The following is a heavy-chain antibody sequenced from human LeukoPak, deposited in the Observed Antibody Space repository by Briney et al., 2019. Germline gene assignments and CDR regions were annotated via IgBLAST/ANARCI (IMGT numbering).Heavy chain of an antibody. CDR1: GGSISSYY. Sequence: PSETLSLTCTVSGGSISSYYWSWIRQPPGKGLEWIGYIYYSGSTNYNPSLKSRVTISVDTSKNRFSLKLSSVTAADTAVYYCARGLYDSSGYYRNAFDIWGQGTMVTVSS. D-gene: IGHD3-22*01. J-gene: IGHJ3*02. CDR2: IYYSGST. V-gene: IGHV4-59*01. CDR3: ARGLYDSSGYYRNAFDI.